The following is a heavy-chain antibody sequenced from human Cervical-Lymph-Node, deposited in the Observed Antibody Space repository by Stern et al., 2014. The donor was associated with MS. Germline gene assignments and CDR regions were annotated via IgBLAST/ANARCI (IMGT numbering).Heavy chain of an antibody. V-gene: IGHV3-23*04. Sequence: EVQLVESGGTLVQPGGSLRLSCAASGVIFSDYAVTWVRQAPGKGMEWVSTISHSGGTTYYADSVKGRFTVSRDNSEDTVFLQMTSLSVDDTAVYHCAKSFGARFCSGGSCYFFDNWGHGTLVTVSS. CDR1: GVIFSDYA. D-gene: IGHD2-15*01. J-gene: IGHJ4*01. CDR2: ISHSGGTT. CDR3: AKSFGARFCSGGSCYFFDN.